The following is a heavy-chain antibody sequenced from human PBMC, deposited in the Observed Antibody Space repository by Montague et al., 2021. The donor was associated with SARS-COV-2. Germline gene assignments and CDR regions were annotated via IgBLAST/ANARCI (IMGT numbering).Heavy chain of an antibody. CDR2: IDWDDDK. J-gene: IGHJ4*02. V-gene: IGHV2-70*11. D-gene: IGHD4-23*01. CDR3: AQISYGGKPFDY. CDR1: GFSLSTSGIC. Sequence: VKPTQTLTLTYTLSGFSLSTSGICVSWIRQPPGKALEWLARIDWDDDKYYSTFLKTRLTISKDTSKNQVVLTMTNMDPVDTATYYCAQISYGGKPFDYWGQGTLVTVSS.